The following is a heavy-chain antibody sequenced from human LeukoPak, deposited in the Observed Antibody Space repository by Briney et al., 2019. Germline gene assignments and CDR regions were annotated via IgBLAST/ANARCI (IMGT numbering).Heavy chain of an antibody. Sequence: GGSLRLSWAAAGFTFGSFSMHWVRQAPGKGLEWVAVISYEGSNKKYADSVKGRFSISRDNSKNTLYLQMNSLRAEDTAVYYCARVLGGGAMETPCDYWGQGTLVTVSS. CDR2: ISYEGSNK. V-gene: IGHV3-30*04. CDR1: GFTFGSFS. D-gene: IGHD4-23*01. CDR3: ARVLGGGAMETPCDY. J-gene: IGHJ4*02.